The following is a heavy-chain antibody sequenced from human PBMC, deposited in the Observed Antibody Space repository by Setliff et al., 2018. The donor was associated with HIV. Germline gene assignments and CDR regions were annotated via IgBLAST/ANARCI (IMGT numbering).Heavy chain of an antibody. Sequence: SETLSLTCAVYGGSFSGYSWTWIRQPPGKGLEWIGDINHSGSTNYNPSLKSRVTISIDTSKNQFSLKLISVTAADTAVYYCARRIDNSGTFPDKNWFDTWGQGSLVTVSS. V-gene: IGHV4-34*01. CDR1: GGSFSGYS. D-gene: IGHD3-10*01. CDR3: ARRIDNSGTFPDKNWFDT. J-gene: IGHJ5*02. CDR2: INHSGST.